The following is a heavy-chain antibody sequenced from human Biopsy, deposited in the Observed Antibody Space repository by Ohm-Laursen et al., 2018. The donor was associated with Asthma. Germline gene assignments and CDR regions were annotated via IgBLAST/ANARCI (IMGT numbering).Heavy chain of an antibody. Sequence: SQTLSRTCAVSGGSVSSGNNSWTWIRQPPGKGLEWIGYMYHSGRTYYNPSLKSRVNISVDKSKNQFSLKVNSVTAADTAVYYCARCGGDCLIRGFDSWGPGTLVTVSS. D-gene: IGHD2-21*02. J-gene: IGHJ4*02. CDR2: MYHSGRT. V-gene: IGHV4-30-2*01. CDR1: GGSVSSGNNS. CDR3: ARCGGDCLIRGFDS.